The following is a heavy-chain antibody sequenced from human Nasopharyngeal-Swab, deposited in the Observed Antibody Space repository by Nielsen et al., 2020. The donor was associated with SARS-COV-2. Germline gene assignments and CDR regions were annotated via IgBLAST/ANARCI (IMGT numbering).Heavy chain of an antibody. V-gene: IGHV3-48*02. CDR3: ARDPQYSSSWSYYYYGMDV. J-gene: IGHJ6*02. D-gene: IGHD6-13*01. CDR1: GFTFSSYS. Sequence: GESLKISCAASGFTFSSYSMNWVRQAPGKGLEWVSYISSSSTTYYADSVKGRFTISRDNAKNSLYLQMNSLRDEDTAVYYCARDPQYSSSWSYYYYGMDVWGQGTTVTVSS. CDR2: ISSSSTT.